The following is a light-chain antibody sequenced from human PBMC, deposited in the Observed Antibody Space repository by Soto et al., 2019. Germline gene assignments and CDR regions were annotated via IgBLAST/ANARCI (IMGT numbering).Light chain of an antibody. CDR2: GAS. CDR3: QHGYVAPYS. CDR1: QSVSSSY. Sequence: EIVLTQSPGTLSLSPGERATVSCRASQSVSSSYLAWYQHKPGQAPRLLISGASNRAAGIPDRFTGSGSETDFTLTIRSLQPEDFATYYCQHGYVAPYSFGQGTKVDIK. J-gene: IGKJ2*03. V-gene: IGKV3-20*01.